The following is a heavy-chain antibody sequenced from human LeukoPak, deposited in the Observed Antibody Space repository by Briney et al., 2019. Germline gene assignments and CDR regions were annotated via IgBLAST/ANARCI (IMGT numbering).Heavy chain of an antibody. CDR2: INPNSGGT. Sequence: ASVKVSCKASGYTFTGYYMHWVRQAPGQGLEWMGRINPNSGGTNYAQKFQGRVTMTRDTSISTAYMELSRLRSDDTAVHSCARDQRPLGYCSSTSCPTFDPWGQGTLVTVSS. CDR3: ARDQRPLGYCSSTSCPTFDP. V-gene: IGHV1-2*06. CDR1: GYTFTGYY. D-gene: IGHD2-2*01. J-gene: IGHJ5*02.